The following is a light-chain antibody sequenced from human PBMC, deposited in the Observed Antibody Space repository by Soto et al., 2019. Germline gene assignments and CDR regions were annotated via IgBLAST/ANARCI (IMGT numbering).Light chain of an antibody. J-gene: IGKJ5*01. CDR3: QQYGNSPLVT. V-gene: IGKV3-20*01. CDR1: QSVSSSY. CDR2: GAS. Sequence: EIVLTQSPGTLSLSPGERATLSCRASQSVSSSYLAWYQQKPGQAPRLLIYGASSRATGIPDRFSGSGSGTDCTLTISRLEPEDFAVYYCQQYGNSPLVTFGQGTRLEIK.